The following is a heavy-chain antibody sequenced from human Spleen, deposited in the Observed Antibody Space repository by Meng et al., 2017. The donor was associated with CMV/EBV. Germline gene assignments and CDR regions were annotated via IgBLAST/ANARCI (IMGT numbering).Heavy chain of an antibody. CDR2: ISSSGSTI. D-gene: IGHD5-18*01. J-gene: IGHJ6*02. CDR3: ARDRGYSYGYGGDYYYYGMDV. V-gene: IGHV3-48*03. CDR1: GFTFSSYE. Sequence: GESLKISCAASGFTFSSYEMNWVRQAPGKGLEWVSYISSSGSTIYYADSVKGRFTISRDNAKNSLFLQMNSLRAEDTAVYYCARDRGYSYGYGGDYYYYGMDVWGQGTTVTVSS.